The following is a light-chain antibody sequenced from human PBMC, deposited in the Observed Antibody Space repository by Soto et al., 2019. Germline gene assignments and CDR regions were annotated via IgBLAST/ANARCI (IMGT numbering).Light chain of an antibody. CDR3: QQYTSYPLT. Sequence: IQGTQSPSWLSPSVDNRVTITCRASQSISSRLAWDQQKPGTAPKLLIYDASSLESGVPSRFSGSGSGTEFPLTISSLQADDFTTYYCQQYTSYPLTFGGGSNVDIK. V-gene: IGKV1-5*01. J-gene: IGKJ4*01. CDR2: DAS. CDR1: QSISSR.